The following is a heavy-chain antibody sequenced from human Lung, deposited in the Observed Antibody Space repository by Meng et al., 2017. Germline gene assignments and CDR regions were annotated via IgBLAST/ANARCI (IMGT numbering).Heavy chain of an antibody. V-gene: IGHV4-34*01. D-gene: IGHD4-11*01. CDR3: ARGPTTMAHDFDY. CDR1: GGSFSDYY. Sequence: QVQLQAWGAGVLQPSETLSLTCCVSGGSFSDYYWSWIRQPPGKGLDWIGESNHSESTNYNPSLESRATISVDTSQNNLSLKLSSVTAADSAVYYCARGPTTMAHDFDYWGQGTLVTVSS. J-gene: IGHJ4*02. CDR2: SNHSEST.